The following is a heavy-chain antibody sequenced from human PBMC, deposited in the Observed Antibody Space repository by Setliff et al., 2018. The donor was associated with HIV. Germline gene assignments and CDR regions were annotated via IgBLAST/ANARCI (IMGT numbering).Heavy chain of an antibody. Sequence: GGSLRLSCAASGFTLNRYAMHWVRQAPGKGLEWVSYISSSSSTRYYANSVKGRFTVSRDNAKNTVYLQMNGLRVDDTAMYYCVRADHLPTWGQGTLVTVSS. CDR3: VRADHLPT. CDR1: GFTLNRYA. CDR2: ISSSSSTR. V-gene: IGHV3-48*04. J-gene: IGHJ4*02.